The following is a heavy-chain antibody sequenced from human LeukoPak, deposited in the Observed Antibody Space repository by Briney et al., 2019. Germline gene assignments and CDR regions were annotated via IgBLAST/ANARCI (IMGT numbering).Heavy chain of an antibody. CDR1: GYTFTSYG. V-gene: IGHV1-18*01. CDR2: ISTYNGNT. CDR3: ARVGVAGVDNWFDP. J-gene: IGHJ5*02. Sequence: ASVKVSCKASGYTFTSYGISWVRQAPGQGLEWMGWISTYNGNTNYAQTLQGRVTMTTDTSTSTAYMELRSLRSDDTAVHYCARVGVAGVDNWFDPWGQGTLVTVSS. D-gene: IGHD6-19*01.